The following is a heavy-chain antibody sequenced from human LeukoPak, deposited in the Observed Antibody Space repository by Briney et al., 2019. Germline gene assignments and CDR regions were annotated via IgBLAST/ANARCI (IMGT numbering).Heavy chain of an antibody. V-gene: IGHV1-46*01. CDR3: ARASGTMVRGFIDY. CDR2: INPSGGST. CDR1: GYTFTTYY. J-gene: IGHJ4*02. D-gene: IGHD3-10*01. Sequence: ASVKVSCKASGYTFTTYYIHWVRQAPGQGLEWMGIINPSGGSTNYAQKFQGRVTMTRDTSTSSVYMELSSLRFEDTAVYYCARASGTMVRGFIDYWGQGTLVTVSS.